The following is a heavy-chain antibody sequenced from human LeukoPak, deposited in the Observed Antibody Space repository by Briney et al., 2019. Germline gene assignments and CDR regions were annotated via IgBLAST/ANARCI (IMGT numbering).Heavy chain of an antibody. V-gene: IGHV4-38-2*02. J-gene: IGHJ5*02. CDR1: GYSISSGYY. CDR3: AGRTSCYACNWFDP. D-gene: IGHD2-2*01. Sequence: PSETLSLTCTVSGYSISSGYYWGWIRQPPGRGLEWIGSIYHSGSTYYNPSLKSRVTISVDTSKNQFSLKLSSVTAADTAVYYCAGRTSCYACNWFDPWGQGTLVTVSS. CDR2: IYHSGST.